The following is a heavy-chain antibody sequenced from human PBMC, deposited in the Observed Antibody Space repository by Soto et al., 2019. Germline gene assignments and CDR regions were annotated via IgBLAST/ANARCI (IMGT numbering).Heavy chain of an antibody. Sequence: QLQLVESGGGVVQPGRSLRLSCEASGFTFSNYGMHWVRQAPGKGLEWVALISYDGTNKYHADSVKGRFTISRDNSKNTLYLQMNSLRAEDTAVYYCAKGEGYAEEVSYWGQGVLVTVSS. V-gene: IGHV3-30*18. D-gene: IGHD1-1*01. CDR2: ISYDGTNK. CDR1: GFTFSNYG. CDR3: AKGEGYAEEVSY. J-gene: IGHJ4*02.